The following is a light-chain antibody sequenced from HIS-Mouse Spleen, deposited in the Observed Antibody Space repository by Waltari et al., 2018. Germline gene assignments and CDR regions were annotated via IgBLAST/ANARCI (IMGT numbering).Light chain of an antibody. Sequence: QSALTQPPSASGSPGQSVPISCTGTSSDAGGDNYVSCSQQHPGKAPKLMIYKVSTRPSGVPDRFSGSKSGNTASLTVSGLQAEDEADYYCSSYAGSNNFDVVFGGGTKLTVL. J-gene: IGLJ2*01. V-gene: IGLV2-8*01. CDR2: KVS. CDR1: SSDAGGDNY. CDR3: SSYAGSNNFDVV.